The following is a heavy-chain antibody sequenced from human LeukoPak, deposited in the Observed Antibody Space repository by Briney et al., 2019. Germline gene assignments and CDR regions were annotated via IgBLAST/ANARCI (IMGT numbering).Heavy chain of an antibody. V-gene: IGHV4-59*01. CDR1: GGSISSYY. D-gene: IGHD4-23*01. CDR2: IYYSGST. Sequence: KSSETLSLTCTVSGGSISSYYWSWIRQPPGKGLEWIGYIYYSGSTKYNPSLKSRVTISVDTSKNQFSLKLSSVTAADTAVYYCARVGGPYDYWGQGTLVTVSS. CDR3: ARVGGPYDY. J-gene: IGHJ4*02.